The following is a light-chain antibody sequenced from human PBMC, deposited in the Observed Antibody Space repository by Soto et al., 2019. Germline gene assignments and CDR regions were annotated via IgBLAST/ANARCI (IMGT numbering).Light chain of an antibody. J-gene: IGKJ1*01. CDR3: QHYNSFSRT. CDR1: DNIVHW. CDR2: KAA. V-gene: IGKV1-5*03. Sequence: DIQMTQSPSTLSASVVDRVAITGLASDNIVHWVAWYQQKPGKAPKLLIYKAANLADEVPSRFAGSGSGTDFTLTITRLQPDDFATYYCQHYNSFSRTFGQGTKVDIK.